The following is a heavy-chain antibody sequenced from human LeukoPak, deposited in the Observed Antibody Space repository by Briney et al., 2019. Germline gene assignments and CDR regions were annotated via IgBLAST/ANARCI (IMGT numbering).Heavy chain of an antibody. V-gene: IGHV3-33*01. CDR3: ARDVGAAAGIGIFDY. D-gene: IGHD6-13*01. J-gene: IGHJ4*02. CDR1: GFTFSSYG. Sequence: GGSLRLSCAASGFTFSSYGMHWVRQAPGKGLEWVAVIWYDGSNKYYADSVKGRFTISRDNSKNTLYLQMNSLRAEDTAVYYCARDVGAAAGIGIFDYWGQGTLVTVSS. CDR2: IWYDGSNK.